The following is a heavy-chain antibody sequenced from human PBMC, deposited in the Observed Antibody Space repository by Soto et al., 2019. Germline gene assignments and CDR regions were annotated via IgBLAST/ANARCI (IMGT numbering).Heavy chain of an antibody. CDR3: AIDQSRAASTLYYFDY. D-gene: IGHD6-13*01. CDR1: GFTFSNYG. CDR2: IWYDGSNK. V-gene: IGHV3-33*01. J-gene: IGHJ4*02. Sequence: GGSLRLSCAASGFTFSNYGMHWVRQVPGKGLEWVAVIWYDGSNKYYADSVKGRFTISRDNSKNTLYLQMNSLRAEDTAVYYCAIDQSRAASTLYYFDYWGQGTLVTVSS.